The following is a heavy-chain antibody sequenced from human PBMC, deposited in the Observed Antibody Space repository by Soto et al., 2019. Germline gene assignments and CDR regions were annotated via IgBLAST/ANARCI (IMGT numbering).Heavy chain of an antibody. V-gene: IGHV4-59*01. D-gene: IGHD2-21*02. J-gene: IGHJ6*02. CDR1: GGSISRYY. CDR3: ARDLWGYCGTDCYPLDV. CDR2: LYNTGST. Sequence: SETLSLTCTVSGGSISRYYWSWIRQPPGKGLEWIGYLYNTGSTIYNPSLKSRVTISVDTSKNQFSLKLNSLTAADTAVYYCARDLWGYCGTDCYPLDVWGQGTTVTVSS.